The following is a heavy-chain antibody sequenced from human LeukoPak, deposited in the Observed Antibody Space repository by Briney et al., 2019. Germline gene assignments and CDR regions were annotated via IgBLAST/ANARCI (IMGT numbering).Heavy chain of an antibody. J-gene: IGHJ4*02. CDR3: ARDLGWGSPVAY. V-gene: IGHV4-61*09. CDR1: GDYISSGSYY. D-gene: IGHD3-16*01. CDR2: IYGGG. Sequence: SETLSLTCSVSGDYISSGSYYWSWIRQPAGKGLEWIGKIYGGGSTTYNPSPNYNPSLKSRVTMSMDTSNNEFSLSLTSVTAADTAVYYCARDLGWGSPVAYWGQGILVTVSS.